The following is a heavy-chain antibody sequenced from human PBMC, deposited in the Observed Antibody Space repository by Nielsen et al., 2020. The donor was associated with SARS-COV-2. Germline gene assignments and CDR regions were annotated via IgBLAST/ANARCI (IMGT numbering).Heavy chain of an antibody. CDR1: GYTFTSYG. Sequence: SVKVSCKASGYTFTSYGISWVRQAPGQGLEWMGGIIPIFGTANYAQKFQGRVTITADKSTSTAYMELSSLRSEDTAVYYCARDYPGLVVVPAAINGGNWFDPWGQGTLVTVSS. D-gene: IGHD2-2*01. CDR3: ARDYPGLVVVPAAINGGNWFDP. CDR2: IIPIFGTA. J-gene: IGHJ5*02. V-gene: IGHV1-69*06.